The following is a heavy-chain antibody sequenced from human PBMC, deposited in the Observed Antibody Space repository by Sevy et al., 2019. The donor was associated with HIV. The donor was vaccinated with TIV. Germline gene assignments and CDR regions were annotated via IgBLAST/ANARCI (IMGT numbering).Heavy chain of an antibody. Sequence: GGSLRLSCAASGFTFSNAWMSWVRQAPGKGLEWVGRIKSKTEGGTTDYAAPVKGRFTISRDDSKNTLYLQMNSLKTEDTAVYYCTTEVSSIAARPSLGMDVWGQGTTVTVSS. CDR3: TTEVSSIAARPSLGMDV. V-gene: IGHV3-15*01. CDR1: GFTFSNAW. D-gene: IGHD6-6*01. J-gene: IGHJ6*02. CDR2: IKSKTEGGTT.